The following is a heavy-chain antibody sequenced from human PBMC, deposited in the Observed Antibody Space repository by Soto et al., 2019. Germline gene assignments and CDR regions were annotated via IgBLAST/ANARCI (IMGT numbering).Heavy chain of an antibody. CDR2: IYYSGST. CDR1: GGSISSSYY. D-gene: IGHD6-19*01. CDR3: ARRMPLVPWLDDDAFDI. Sequence: SETLSLTCTVSGGSISSSYYWSWIRQPPGKGLEWIGYIYYSGSTNYNPSLKSRVTISVDTSKNQFSLKLSSVTAADTAVYYCARRMPLVPWLDDDAFDIWGQGTMVTVSS. V-gene: IGHV4-59*08. J-gene: IGHJ3*02.